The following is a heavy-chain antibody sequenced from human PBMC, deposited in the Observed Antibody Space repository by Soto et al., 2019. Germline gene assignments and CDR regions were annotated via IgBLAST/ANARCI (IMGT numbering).Heavy chain of an antibody. CDR1: GYTFTTYG. CDR3: ARRPTDYYDNSGNYFLDY. D-gene: IGHD3-22*01. V-gene: IGHV1-18*01. J-gene: IGHJ4*02. Sequence: QVQLVQSGAEVKKPGASVKVSCKASGYTFTTYGMSWVRQAPGQGLDWMGWISTYNGNTKYAERLQGRVTMTTDTTTSTDYMELRSLRSDDTAVYYCARRPTDYYDNSGNYFLDYWGQGTLVTVSS. CDR2: ISTYNGNT.